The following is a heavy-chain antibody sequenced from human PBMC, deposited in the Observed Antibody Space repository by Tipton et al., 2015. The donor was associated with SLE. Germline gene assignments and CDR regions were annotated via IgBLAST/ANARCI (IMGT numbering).Heavy chain of an antibody. CDR1: GGSISSHY. J-gene: IGHJ3*02. V-gene: IGHV4-59*11. CDR2: IYYSGST. Sequence: TLSLTCTVSGGSISSHYWSWIRQPPGEGLEWIGYIYYSGSTNYNPPLTSRVTISVDTAKNQFSLKLSSVTAADTAVYYCARDGDGGSGSYDAFDIWGQGTMVTVSS. CDR3: ARDGDGGSGSYDAFDI. D-gene: IGHD3-10*01.